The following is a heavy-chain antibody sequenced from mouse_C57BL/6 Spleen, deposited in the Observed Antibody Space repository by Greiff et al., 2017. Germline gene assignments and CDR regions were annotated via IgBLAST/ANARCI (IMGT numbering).Heavy chain of an antibody. D-gene: IGHD1-1*01. CDR2: IYPGSGST. V-gene: IGHV1-55*01. J-gene: IGHJ1*03. Sequence: QVQLQQPGAELVKPGASVKMSCKASGYTFTSYWITWVKQRPGQGLEWIGDIYPGSGSTNYNEKFKSKATLTVDTSSSTAYMQPSSLTSEDSAVYYCAREDYYGSSHYWYVDVWGTGTTVTVSS. CDR1: GYTFTSYW. CDR3: AREDYYGSSHYWYVDV.